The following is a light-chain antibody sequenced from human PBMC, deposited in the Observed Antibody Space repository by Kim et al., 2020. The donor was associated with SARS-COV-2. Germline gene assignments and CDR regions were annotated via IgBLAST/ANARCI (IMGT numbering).Light chain of an antibody. CDR1: LGISSY. CDR3: HQLNSYPRT. Sequence: IQLTQSPSSLSASVGDRVTITCRASLGISSYLVWYQQKPGKAPKLLISAASTLQSGGPSRFSGSGSGTNFTLTISSLQPEDFATYYCHQLNSYPRTFGQGTRLEIK. J-gene: IGKJ5*01. CDR2: AAS. V-gene: IGKV1-9*01.